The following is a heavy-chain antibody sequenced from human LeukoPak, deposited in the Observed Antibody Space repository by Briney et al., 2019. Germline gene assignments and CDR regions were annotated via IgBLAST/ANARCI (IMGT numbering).Heavy chain of an antibody. CDR3: ARDLDQYSGRFGGFGHDF. V-gene: IGHV1-18*01. CDR1: GYTFTSYG. J-gene: IGHJ4*02. Sequence: ASVKVSCKASGYTFTSYGISWVRQAPGQGLEWMGWISAYNGNTNYAQKLQGRVTMTTDTSTSTAYMELRSLRSDDTAVCYCARDLDQYSGRFGGFGHDFWGQGTLVTVSS. CDR2: ISAYNGNT. D-gene: IGHD1-26*01.